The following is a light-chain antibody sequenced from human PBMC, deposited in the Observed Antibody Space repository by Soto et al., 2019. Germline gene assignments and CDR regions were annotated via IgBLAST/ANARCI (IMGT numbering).Light chain of an antibody. CDR2: DVS. CDR3: AAWDDSLSGPWV. Sequence: QSALTQPRSVSGSPGQSVTISCTGTSSDVNDYKFVSWYQQHPGKAPKLMIFDVSERPSGVPDRFSASKSGNTASLSISGLQAEDEADYYCAAWDDSLSGPWVFGGGTKLTVL. J-gene: IGLJ3*02. CDR1: SSDVNDYKF. V-gene: IGLV2-11*01.